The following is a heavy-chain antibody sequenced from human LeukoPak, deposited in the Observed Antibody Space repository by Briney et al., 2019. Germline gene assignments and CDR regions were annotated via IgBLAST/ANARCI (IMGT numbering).Heavy chain of an antibody. Sequence: PGGSLRLSCAASGFTFSDYYMSWIRQAPGKGLEWVSYISSSGSTIYYADSVKGRFTISRDNAKNSLYLQMNSLRAEDTAVYYCAKDAPLPQWLVQYYFDYWGQGTLVTVSS. V-gene: IGHV3-11*04. J-gene: IGHJ4*02. CDR3: AKDAPLPQWLVQYYFDY. CDR1: GFTFSDYY. D-gene: IGHD6-19*01. CDR2: ISSSGSTI.